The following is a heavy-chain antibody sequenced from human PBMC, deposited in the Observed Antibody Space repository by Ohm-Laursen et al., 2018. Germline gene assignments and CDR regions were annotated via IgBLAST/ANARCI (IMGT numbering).Heavy chain of an antibody. Sequence: SETLSLTCTVSGGSIGSYYWSWIRQPPGKGLEWIGNIYYSGSTYYNPSLRSRVSISIHTPQNQFSLKLSSVTATDTAVYYCARAFWNGYNDAFDVWGQGTMVTVSS. D-gene: IGHD3-3*01. V-gene: IGHV4-59*04. J-gene: IGHJ3*01. CDR2: IYYSGST. CDR3: ARAFWNGYNDAFDV. CDR1: GGSIGSYY.